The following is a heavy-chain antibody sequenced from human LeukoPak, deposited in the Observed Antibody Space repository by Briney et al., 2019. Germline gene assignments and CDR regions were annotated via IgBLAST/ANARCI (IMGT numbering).Heavy chain of an antibody. CDR2: IFYSGST. D-gene: IGHD3-3*01. CDR3: ARQALRFLEWLAYYYYYMDV. V-gene: IGHV4-39*01. CDR1: GGSNSSSSYY. J-gene: IGHJ6*03. Sequence: PSETLSLTCTVSGGSNSSSSYYWGWIRQPPGKGLEWIGSIFYSGSTYYNPSLKSRVTISVDTSKNQFSLKLSYVTAADTAVYYCARQALRFLEWLAYYYYYMDVWGKGTTVTVSS.